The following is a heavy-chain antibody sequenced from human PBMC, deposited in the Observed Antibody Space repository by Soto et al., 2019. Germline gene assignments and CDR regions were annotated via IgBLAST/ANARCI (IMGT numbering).Heavy chain of an antibody. D-gene: IGHD2-2*01. V-gene: IGHV1-8*01. Sequence: ASVKVSCKASGYTFTSYDINWVRQATGQGLEWMGWMNPNSGNTGYAQKFQGRVTMTRNTSISTAYMELSSLRSEDTAVYYCARGRGVPAAPNWFDPWGQGTLVTVSS. CDR3: ARGRGVPAAPNWFDP. CDR1: GYTFTSYD. J-gene: IGHJ5*02. CDR2: MNPNSGNT.